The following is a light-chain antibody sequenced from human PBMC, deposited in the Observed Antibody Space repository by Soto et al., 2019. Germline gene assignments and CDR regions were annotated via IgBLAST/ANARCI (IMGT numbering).Light chain of an antibody. Sequence: IVLTQSPGTLSLSPGERATLSCRASQSVSSSYLAWYQQKPGQSPRLVIYGGSTRAIGIPARFSGSGSGTDFTLTISRLEPEDFEIYYCQQYGYSQYTFGQGTKVDI. J-gene: IGKJ2*01. CDR2: GGS. CDR3: QQYGYSQYT. V-gene: IGKV3-20*01. CDR1: QSVSSSY.